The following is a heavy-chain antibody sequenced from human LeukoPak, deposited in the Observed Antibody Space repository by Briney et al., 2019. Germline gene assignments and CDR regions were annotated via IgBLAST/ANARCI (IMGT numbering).Heavy chain of an antibody. CDR1: GGSISSSSYY. J-gene: IGHJ5*02. V-gene: IGHV4-61*05. Sequence: SETLSLTCTVSGGSISSSSYYWGWIRQPPGKGLEWIGYIYYSGSTNYNPSLNSRVTISVDTSKNQFSLRLSSVTAADTAVYYCARHPDYYDSSGSNWFDPWGQGTLVTVSS. CDR2: IYYSGST. D-gene: IGHD3-22*01. CDR3: ARHPDYYDSSGSNWFDP.